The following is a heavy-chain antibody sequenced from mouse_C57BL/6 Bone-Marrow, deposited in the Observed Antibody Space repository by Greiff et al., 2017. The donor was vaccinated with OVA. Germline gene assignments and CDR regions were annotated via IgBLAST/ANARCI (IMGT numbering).Heavy chain of an antibody. CDR1: GYTFTSYW. J-gene: IGHJ3*01. CDR2: IYPSDSET. D-gene: IGHD4-1*01. V-gene: IGHV1-61*01. Sequence: QVQLQQPGAELVRPGSSVKLSCKASGYTFTSYWMDWVKQRPGQGLEWIGNIYPSDSETHYNQKFKDKATLTVDKSSSTAYMQLSSLTSEDSAVDYCARGAGTGFAYWGQGTLVTVSA. CDR3: ARGAGTGFAY.